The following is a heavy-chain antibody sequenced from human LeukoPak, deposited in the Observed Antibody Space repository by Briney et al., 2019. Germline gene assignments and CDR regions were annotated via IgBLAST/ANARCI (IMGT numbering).Heavy chain of an antibody. CDR3: AVDFVGTTNVFDY. V-gene: IGHV1-8*02. Sequence: GASVKVSCKASGYTFTSYDINWVRQATGQGLEWMEWMNPNSGNTGYARKFQGRVTMTRSTSIRTAYMELSSLTSEDTAVYYCAVDFVGTTNVFDYWGQGTLVTVSS. J-gene: IGHJ4*02. CDR1: GYTFTSYD. CDR2: MNPNSGNT. D-gene: IGHD1-26*01.